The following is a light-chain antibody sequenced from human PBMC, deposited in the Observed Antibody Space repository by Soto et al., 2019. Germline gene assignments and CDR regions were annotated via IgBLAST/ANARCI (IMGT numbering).Light chain of an antibody. Sequence: PGERATLSCRASQSVTTCLAWYQQKPGQAPRLLIYDASKRATGIPARFSGSGSGTDFTLTISSLEPEDFAVYYCQQRTNWPLTFGGGTKVEIK. CDR1: QSVTTC. CDR3: QQRTNWPLT. V-gene: IGKV3-11*01. J-gene: IGKJ4*01. CDR2: DAS.